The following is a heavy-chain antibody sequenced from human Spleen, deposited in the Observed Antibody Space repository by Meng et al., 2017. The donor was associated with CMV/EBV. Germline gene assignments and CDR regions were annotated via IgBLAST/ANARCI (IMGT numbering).Heavy chain of an antibody. D-gene: IGHD1-20*01. Sequence: SVKVSCKASGGTFSSYAISWVRQAPGQGLEWMGGIIPILGIANYAQKFQGRVTITADKSTSTAYMELSSLRSEDTAVYYCARSITGRNTYYYYYGMDVWGQGTTVTVS. V-gene: IGHV1-69*10. J-gene: IGHJ6*02. CDR1: GGTFSSYA. CDR2: IIPILGIA. CDR3: ARSITGRNTYYYYYGMDV.